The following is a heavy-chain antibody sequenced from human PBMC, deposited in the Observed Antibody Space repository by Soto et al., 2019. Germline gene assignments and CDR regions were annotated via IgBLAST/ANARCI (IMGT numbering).Heavy chain of an antibody. V-gene: IGHV4-34*01. CDR2: INQSGST. CDR3: ARGEIVVVPAVLYYYYGMDV. CDR1: GGSFSGYY. D-gene: IGHD2-2*01. Sequence: QVQLQQWGTGLLKPSETLSLTCAVYGGSFSGYYWSWIRQPPGKGLEWIGEINQSGSTNYNPSLKSRVTISVDTSKNQFALKLSSVTAADTAVYYFARGEIVVVPAVLYYYYGMDVWGKGTTVTVSS. J-gene: IGHJ6*04.